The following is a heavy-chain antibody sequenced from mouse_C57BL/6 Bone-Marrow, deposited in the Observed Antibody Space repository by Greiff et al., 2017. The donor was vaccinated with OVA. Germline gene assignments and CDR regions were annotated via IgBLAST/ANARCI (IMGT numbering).Heavy chain of an antibody. D-gene: IGHD1-1*01. CDR2: ISSGGDYI. CDR1: GFTFSSYA. CDR3: TREPFYDYYAMDY. V-gene: IGHV5-9-1*02. J-gene: IGHJ4*01. Sequence: EVMLVESGEGLVKPGGSLKLSCAASGFTFSSYAMSWVRQTPEKRLEWVAYISSGGDYIYYADTVKGRFTISRDNARNTLYLQMSSLKSEDTAMYYCTREPFYDYYAMDYWGQGTSVTVSS.